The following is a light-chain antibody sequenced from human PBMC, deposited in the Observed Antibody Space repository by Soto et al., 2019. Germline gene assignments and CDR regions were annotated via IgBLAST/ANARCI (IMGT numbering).Light chain of an antibody. Sequence: QSALTQPASVSGSPGQSITISCTGTSSDVGGYNYVSWYQQHPGKAPKLMISEVSNRPSGVSNRFSGSKSGNTASLTISGLQAEDEADYYCSSYTSSSTLRGVFGGGTKVTVL. V-gene: IGLV2-14*01. CDR2: EVS. CDR3: SSYTSSSTLRGV. CDR1: SSDVGGYNY. J-gene: IGLJ3*02.